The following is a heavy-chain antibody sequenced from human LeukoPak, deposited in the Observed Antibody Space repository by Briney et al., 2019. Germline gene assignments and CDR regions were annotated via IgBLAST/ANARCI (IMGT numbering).Heavy chain of an antibody. CDR2: IYSSGST. CDR1: GGSISSYY. CDR3: ARFAYCGGHCWYYFDY. Sequence: SETLSLTCTVSGGSISSYYWSWIRQPPGKGLEWIGYIYSSGSTNYNPSLKSRITISVDTSKNQFSLRLSSVTAADTAVYYCARFAYCGGHCWYYFDYWGQGSLVTVSS. D-gene: IGHD2-21*02. V-gene: IGHV4-59*01. J-gene: IGHJ4*02.